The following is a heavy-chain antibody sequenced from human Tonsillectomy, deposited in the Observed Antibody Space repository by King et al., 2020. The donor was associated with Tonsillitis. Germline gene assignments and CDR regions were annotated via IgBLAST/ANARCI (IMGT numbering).Heavy chain of an antibody. J-gene: IGHJ4*02. CDR3: AGDLFRDEGATPRRAFDY. CDR2: ISSSRSYI. V-gene: IGHV3-21*01. CDR1: GFTFSSYS. D-gene: IGHD1-26*01. Sequence: VQLVESGGGLVKSGGSLRLSCAASGFTFSSYSMNWVRQAPGKGLEWVSSISSSRSYIYYADSVKGRFTISRDNAKKSLYLQMNSLRAEDTAVYYCAGDLFRDEGATPRRAFDYWGQGTLVTVSS.